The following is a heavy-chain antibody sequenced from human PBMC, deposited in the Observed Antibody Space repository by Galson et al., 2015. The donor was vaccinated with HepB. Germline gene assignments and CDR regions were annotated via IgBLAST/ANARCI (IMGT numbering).Heavy chain of an antibody. Sequence: SVKVSCKASGGTFSSYAISWVRQAPGQGLEWMGGIIPIFGTANYAQKFQGRVTITADKSTSTAYMELSSLRSEDTAVYYCAGLGYSGVVVIAMGGYWFDPWGQGTLVTVSS. J-gene: IGHJ5*02. CDR1: GGTFSSYA. D-gene: IGHD2-21*01. CDR2: IIPIFGTA. CDR3: AGLGYSGVVVIAMGGYWFDP. V-gene: IGHV1-69*06.